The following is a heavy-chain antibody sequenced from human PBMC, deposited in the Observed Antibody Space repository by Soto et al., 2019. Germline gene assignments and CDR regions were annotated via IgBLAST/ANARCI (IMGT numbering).Heavy chain of an antibody. V-gene: IGHV4-31*03. CDR2: IYYSGST. CDR3: AKPGVVVTAPKDYYYGMDV. J-gene: IGHJ6*02. CDR1: GGSISSGGYY. Sequence: PSETLSLTCTVSGGSISSGGYYWSWIRQHPGKGLEWIGYIYYSGSTYYNPSLKSRVTISVDTSKNQFSLKLSSVTAADTAVYYCAKPGVVVTAPKDYYYGMDVWGQGTTVTVSS. D-gene: IGHD2-21*02.